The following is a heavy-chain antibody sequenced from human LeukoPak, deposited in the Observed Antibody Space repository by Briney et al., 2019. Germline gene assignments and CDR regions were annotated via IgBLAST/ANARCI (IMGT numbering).Heavy chain of an antibody. CDR2: ISSSSSYI. Sequence: GGSLRLSCAASGLTFSSYSMNWVRQAPGKGLEWVSSISSSSSYIYYADSVKGRFTISRDNAKNSLYLQMNSLRAEDTAVYYCAIALRAAAVPNQKDYWGQGTLVTVSS. J-gene: IGHJ4*02. CDR1: GLTFSSYS. D-gene: IGHD6-13*01. CDR3: AIALRAAAVPNQKDY. V-gene: IGHV3-21*01.